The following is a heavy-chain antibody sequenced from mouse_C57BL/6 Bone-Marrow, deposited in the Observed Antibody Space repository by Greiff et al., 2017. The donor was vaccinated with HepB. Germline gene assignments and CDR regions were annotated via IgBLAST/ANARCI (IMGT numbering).Heavy chain of an antibody. Sequence: QVQLQQSGAELARPGASVKMSCKASGYTFTSYTMHWVKQRPGQGLEWMGYINPSSGYTKYNQKFKDKATLTADKSYSTAYMQLSSLTSEDSAVYYCARDGYYCDSSFDYWGQGTTLTVSS. D-gene: IGHD1-1*01. CDR1: GYTFTSYT. V-gene: IGHV1-4*01. CDR2: INPSSGYT. J-gene: IGHJ2*01. CDR3: ARDGYYCDSSFDY.